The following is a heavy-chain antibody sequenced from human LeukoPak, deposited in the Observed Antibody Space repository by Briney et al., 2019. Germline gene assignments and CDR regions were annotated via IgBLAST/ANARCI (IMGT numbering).Heavy chain of an antibody. D-gene: IGHD2-15*01. V-gene: IGHV3-33*01. CDR2: IWYDGSNK. Sequence: PGGSLRLSCAASGFTFSSYGMHWVRQAPGKGLEWVAVIWYDGSNKYYADSVEGRFTISRDNSKNTLYLQMNSLRAEDTAVYYWATGTWYYFDYWGQGTRVTGAS. CDR1: GFTFSSYG. J-gene: IGHJ4*02. CDR3: ATGTWYYFDY.